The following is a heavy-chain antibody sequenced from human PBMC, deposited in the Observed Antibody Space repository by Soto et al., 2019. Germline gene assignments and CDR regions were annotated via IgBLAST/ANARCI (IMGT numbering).Heavy chain of an antibody. CDR1: GDTFSSYA. Sequence: QVQLVQSGAEVKKPGSSVKVSCKASGDTFSSYAISWVRQAPGQGLEWMGGIIPFFDTANYAQQFQGRVTFPAAESTSTAYMELGSLRSKDTAVYYCARHDCISSSCFYSYSSVMAVWAQGPRSPSP. CDR3: ARHDCISSSCFYSYSSVMAV. D-gene: IGHD2-2*01. V-gene: IGHV1-69*12. J-gene: IGHJ6*02. CDR2: IIPFFDTA.